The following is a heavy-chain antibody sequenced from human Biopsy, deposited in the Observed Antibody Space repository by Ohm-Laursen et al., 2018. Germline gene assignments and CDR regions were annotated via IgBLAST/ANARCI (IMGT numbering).Heavy chain of an antibody. J-gene: IGHJ4*02. CDR2: IYYTGST. V-gene: IGHV4-59*08. CDR3: ARRGSGGRSFDY. CDR1: GGSISSYY. D-gene: IGHD2-15*01. Sequence: SDTLSLTCTGSGGSISSYYWSWIRQPPGKGLEWIGYIYYTGSTNYNPSLKSRVTISADTSKNQFSLKLGSVTVADTAVFYCARRGSGGRSFDYWGQGSLVTVSS.